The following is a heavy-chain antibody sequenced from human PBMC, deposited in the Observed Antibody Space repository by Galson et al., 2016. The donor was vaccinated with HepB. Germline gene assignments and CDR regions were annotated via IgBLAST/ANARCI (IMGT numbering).Heavy chain of an antibody. J-gene: IGHJ5*02. V-gene: IGHV5-51*01. CDR2: IYPGDSDT. Sequence: QSGAEVKKPGESQKISCKGSGYTFANYWIGWVRQMPGKGLEWMGMIYPGDSDTRYSPSFQGQVGMSVDKSISTAYLHWSSLQASDTAMYYCARRLLGLGTNWFDPWGQGTLGTVSS. D-gene: IGHD6-6*01. CDR1: GYTFANYW. CDR3: ARRLLGLGTNWFDP.